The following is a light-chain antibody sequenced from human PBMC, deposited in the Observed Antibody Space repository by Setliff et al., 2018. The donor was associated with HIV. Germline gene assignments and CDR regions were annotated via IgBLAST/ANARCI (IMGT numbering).Light chain of an antibody. CDR3: SSYAGSNRV. CDR2: EVS. CDR1: SSDVGGYPY. J-gene: IGLJ1*01. Sequence: QSVLTQPPSASGSPGQSVTISCTGTSSDVGGYPYVSWYQQHPGKAPKLMIFEVSERPSGVPDRFSGSKSGNTASLTVSGLQAEDEADYYCSSYAGSNRVFGTGTKSPS. V-gene: IGLV2-8*01.